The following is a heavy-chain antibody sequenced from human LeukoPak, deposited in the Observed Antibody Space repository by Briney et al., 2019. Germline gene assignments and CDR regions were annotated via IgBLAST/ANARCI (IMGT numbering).Heavy chain of an antibody. D-gene: IGHD6-13*01. Sequence: SETLSLTCTVSGGSISSYYWSWIRQPPGKGLEWIGYIYYSGSTNYNPSLKSRVTISVDTSKNQLSLKLSSVTAADTAVYYCARHTAAAGYPDYWGQGTLVTVSS. V-gene: IGHV4-59*08. CDR2: IYYSGST. CDR3: ARHTAAAGYPDY. J-gene: IGHJ4*02. CDR1: GGSISSYY.